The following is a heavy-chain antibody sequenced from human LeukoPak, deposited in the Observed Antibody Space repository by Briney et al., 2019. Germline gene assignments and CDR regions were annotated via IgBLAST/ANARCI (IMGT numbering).Heavy chain of an antibody. V-gene: IGHV3-23*03. D-gene: IGHD2-15*01. CDR1: GFTFSSYS. Sequence: GGSLRLSCAASGFTFSSYSINWVRQAPGKGLEWVSVIYSGGSTYYADSVKGRFTISRDNSKNTLYLQMNSLRAEDTAVYYCAKAGLYCSGGSCYDWFDPWGQGTLVTVSS. CDR2: IYSGGST. J-gene: IGHJ5*02. CDR3: AKAGLYCSGGSCYDWFDP.